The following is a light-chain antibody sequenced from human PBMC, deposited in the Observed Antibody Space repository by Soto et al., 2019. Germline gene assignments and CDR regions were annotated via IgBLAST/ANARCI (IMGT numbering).Light chain of an antibody. CDR3: QQSYSTPKT. V-gene: IGKV1-39*01. CDR1: QSISSD. J-gene: IGKJ2*01. CDR2: AAS. Sequence: DLPMTQSPSSLSASVGDRVTITCRASQSISSDLNWYQQKPGKAPKLLIYAASSLQSGVPSRFSGSGSGTDFTLTISSLQPEDFATYYCQQSYSTPKTFGQGTKLEIK.